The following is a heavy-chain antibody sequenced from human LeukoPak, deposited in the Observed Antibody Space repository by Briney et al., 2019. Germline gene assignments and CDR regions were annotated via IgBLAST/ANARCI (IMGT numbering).Heavy chain of an antibody. D-gene: IGHD3-10*01. V-gene: IGHV3-30-3*02. CDR1: GFSFSSYG. CDR3: AKNRLSYYYGSGSYDY. CDR2: MSSDGSNE. J-gene: IGHJ4*02. Sequence: GGSLRLSCAASGFSFSSYGMHWVRQAPGKGLEWVTLMSSDGSNEYYADSVKGRFTISRDNSKNTLYLQMNSLRAEDTAVYYCAKNRLSYYYGSGSYDYWGQGTLVTVSS.